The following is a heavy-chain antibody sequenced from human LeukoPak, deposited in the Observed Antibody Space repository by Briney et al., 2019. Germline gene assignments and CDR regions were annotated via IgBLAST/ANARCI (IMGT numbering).Heavy chain of an antibody. Sequence: GGSLRLSCAASGFTFSSYGMHWVRQAPGKGLEWVAVISYDGSNQYYTDSVRGRFTISGDSPKNTLYLQMNSLRAEDTAVYYCAKDLSYSGWLVQFYYYYYYMDVWGKGTTVTISS. CDR3: AKDLSYSGWLVQFYYYYYYMDV. J-gene: IGHJ6*03. D-gene: IGHD6-19*01. V-gene: IGHV3-30*18. CDR1: GFTFSSYG. CDR2: ISYDGSNQ.